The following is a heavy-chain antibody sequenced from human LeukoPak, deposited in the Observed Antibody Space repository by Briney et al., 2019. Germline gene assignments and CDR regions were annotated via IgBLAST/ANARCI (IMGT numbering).Heavy chain of an antibody. CDR2: IYNSGNT. CDR1: GGSISSSY. J-gene: IGHJ4*02. Sequence: SETLSLTCTVSGGSISSSYWSWIRQPPGRGLEWIGYIYNSGNTNYNPSLKSRVTISVDTSKNQFSLKLSSATVADTAVYYCARDRGGVWISFDYWGQGTLVTVSS. CDR3: ARDRGGVWISFDY. V-gene: IGHV4-59*01. D-gene: IGHD3-16*01.